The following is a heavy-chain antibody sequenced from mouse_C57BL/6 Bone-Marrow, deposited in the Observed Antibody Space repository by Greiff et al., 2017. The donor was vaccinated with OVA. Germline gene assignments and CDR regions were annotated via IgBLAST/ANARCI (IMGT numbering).Heavy chain of an antibody. CDR1: GYTFTSYG. V-gene: IGHV1-81*01. CDR2: IYPRSGNT. Sequence: VQLKESGAELARPGASVKQSCKASGYTFTSYGISWVKQRTGQGLEWIGEIYPRSGNTYYNEKFKGKATLTADKSSSTAYMELRSLTSEDSAVYFCARRRPYFDYWGQGTTLTVSS. J-gene: IGHJ2*01. CDR3: ARRRPYFDY.